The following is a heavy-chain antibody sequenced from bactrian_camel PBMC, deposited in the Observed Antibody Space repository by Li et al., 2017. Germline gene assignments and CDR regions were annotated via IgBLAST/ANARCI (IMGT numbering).Heavy chain of an antibody. J-gene: IGHJ4*01. D-gene: IGHD6*01. CDR1: GATYSSYC. Sequence: VQLVESGGGSVQAGGSLRPPCTASGATYSSYCMGWFRQAPGKKREGVAAIYTGGVGTYYIDSVRGRFTISRDNAKNTLYLQMNSLKVEDTAMYYCAADGVNLQLARGYSYWGQGTQVTVS. CDR2: IYTGGVGT. CDR3: AADGVNLQLARGYSY. V-gene: IGHV3S1*01.